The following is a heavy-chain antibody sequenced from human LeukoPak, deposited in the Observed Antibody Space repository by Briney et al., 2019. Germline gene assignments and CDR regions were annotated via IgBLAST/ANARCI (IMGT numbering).Heavy chain of an antibody. CDR2: ISYDGSNK. D-gene: IGHD3-3*01. V-gene: IGHV3-30*03. Sequence: RGSLRLSCAASGFTFSSYGMHWVRQAPGKGLEWVAVISYDGSNKYYADSVKGRFTISRDNSKNTLYLQMNSLRAEDTAVYYCATSRTIFGVVPVGYWGQGTLVTVSS. CDR3: ATSRTIFGVVPVGY. J-gene: IGHJ4*02. CDR1: GFTFSSYG.